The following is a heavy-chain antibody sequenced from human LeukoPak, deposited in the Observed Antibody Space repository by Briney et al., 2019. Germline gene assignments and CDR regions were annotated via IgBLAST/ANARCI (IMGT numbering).Heavy chain of an antibody. CDR1: GYTFTSYG. J-gene: IGHJ4*02. D-gene: IGHD6-19*01. CDR2: ISAYNGNT. V-gene: IGHV1-18*01. CDR3: ARDRGSGWQGSFDY. Sequence: GASVKVSCKASGYTFTSYGISWVRQAPGQGLEWMGWISAYNGNTNYAQKLQGRVTMTTDTSTSTAYMELRSPRSDDTAVYYCARDRGSGWQGSFDYWGQGTLVTVSS.